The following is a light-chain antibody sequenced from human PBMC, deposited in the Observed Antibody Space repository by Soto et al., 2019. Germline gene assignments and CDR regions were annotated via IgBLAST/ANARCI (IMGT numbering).Light chain of an antibody. V-gene: IGKV1-5*01. CDR3: QQYNSYWT. CDR2: DAS. CDR1: QSISSW. J-gene: IGKJ1*01. Sequence: GDRVTITCRASQSISSWLAWYQQKPGKAPKLLIYDASSLESGVPSRFSGSGSGTEFTLTISSLQPDDFATYYCQQYNSYWTFGQGSKVEIK.